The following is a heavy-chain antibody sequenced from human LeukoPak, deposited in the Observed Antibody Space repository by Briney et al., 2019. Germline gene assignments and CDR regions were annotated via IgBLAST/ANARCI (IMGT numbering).Heavy chain of an antibody. V-gene: IGHV3-23*01. J-gene: IGHJ4*02. D-gene: IGHD3-16*02. CDR1: GFTFSSYA. Sequence: GGSLRLSCAASGFTFSSYAMSWVGQAPGKGLEWVSTISGRGGSTYYADSVKGRFTISRDNSKNTLYLQMNSLRAEDTAVYYCAKESVMITFGGVIDPLDYWGQGTLVTVSS. CDR2: ISGRGGST. CDR3: AKESVMITFGGVIDPLDY.